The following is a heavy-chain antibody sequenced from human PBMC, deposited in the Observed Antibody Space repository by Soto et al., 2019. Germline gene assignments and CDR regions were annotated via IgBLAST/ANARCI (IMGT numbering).Heavy chain of an antibody. CDR1: GASISSGGYY. Sequence: SETMSHTCTVSGASISSGGYYWSWIRQHPGKGLEWIGYIYYSGSTYYNPSLKSRVTISVDTSKNQFNLILNSVTAADTADYYSTSEVLYWGQGTPVTVSS. J-gene: IGHJ4*01. V-gene: IGHV4-31*03. CDR3: TSEVLY. CDR2: IYYSGST.